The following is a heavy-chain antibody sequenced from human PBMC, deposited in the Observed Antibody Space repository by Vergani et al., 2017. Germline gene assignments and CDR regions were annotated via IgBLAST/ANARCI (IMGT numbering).Heavy chain of an antibody. V-gene: IGHV4-31*03. CDR3: ARGDFWSGGWFDP. Sequence: QVQLQESGPGLVKPSQTLSLTCTVSGGSFSSGGYYWSWIRQHPGKGLEWIGYIYYSGSTYYNPSLKSRVTISVDTSKNQFSLKLSSVTAADTAVYYCARGDFWSGGWFDPWGQGTLVTVSS. CDR2: IYYSGST. J-gene: IGHJ5*02. D-gene: IGHD3-3*01. CDR1: GGSFSSGGYY.